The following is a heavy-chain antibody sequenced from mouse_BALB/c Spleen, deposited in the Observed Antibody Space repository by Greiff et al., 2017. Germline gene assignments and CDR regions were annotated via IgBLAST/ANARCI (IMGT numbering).Heavy chain of an antibody. J-gene: IGHJ2*01. V-gene: IGHV1S135*01. Sequence: VQLQQSGPELMKPGASVKISCKASGYSFTSYYMHWVKQSHGKSLEWIGYIDPFNGGTSYNQKFKGKATLTVDKSSSTAYMHLSSLTSEDSAVYYCAWGNFFDYWGQGTTLTVSS. CDR2: IDPFNGGT. CDR1: GYSFTSYY. CDR3: AWGNFFDY.